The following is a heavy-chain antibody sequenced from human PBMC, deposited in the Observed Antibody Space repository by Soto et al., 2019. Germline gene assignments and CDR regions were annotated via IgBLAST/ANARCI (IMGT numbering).Heavy chain of an antibody. Sequence: QVQLQESGPGLVKPSGTLSLTCAVSGVSISTSNWWSWARQSPGKGLEWIGEIYHSGSTNYSPSLQSRVTMSVDKSTNHCSLHLSSVNAADTAVYFCAKGGRVYYCSGSYFDSWGQGIQVTVSS. D-gene: IGHD3-10*01. V-gene: IGHV4-4*02. CDR3: AKGGRVYYCSGSYFDS. J-gene: IGHJ4*02. CDR2: IYHSGST. CDR1: GVSISTSNW.